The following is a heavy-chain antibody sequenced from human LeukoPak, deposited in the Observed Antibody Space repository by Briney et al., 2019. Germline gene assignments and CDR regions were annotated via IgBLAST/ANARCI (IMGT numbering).Heavy chain of an antibody. Sequence: GGSLRLSCVVSGFAFSRYEMNWVRQAPGKGLEWVSYISSSGSNIYYADSVKGRFTISRDNAKNSLYLQMNSLRAEDTAVYYCASLRFSYYFDYWGQGTLVTVSS. CDR2: ISSSGSNI. V-gene: IGHV3-48*03. J-gene: IGHJ4*02. D-gene: IGHD2/OR15-2a*01. CDR1: GFAFSRYE. CDR3: ASLRFSYYFDY.